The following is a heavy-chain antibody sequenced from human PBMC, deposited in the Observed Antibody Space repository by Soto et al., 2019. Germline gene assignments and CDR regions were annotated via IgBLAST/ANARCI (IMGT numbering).Heavy chain of an antibody. CDR2: IRSKAYGGTT. D-gene: IGHD3-9*01. J-gene: IGHJ4*02. CDR1: GFTFGDYA. Sequence: EVQLVESGGGLVQPGRSLRLSCTASGFTFGDYAMSWFRQAPGKGLEWVGFIRSKAYGGTTEYAASVKGRFTISRYDSKRIAYLQMNSLKTEDTAVYYCTRDEVGSKYTYYDILTGSQPFPKFDYWGQGTLVTVSS. CDR3: TRDEVGSKYTYYDILTGSQPFPKFDY. V-gene: IGHV3-49*03.